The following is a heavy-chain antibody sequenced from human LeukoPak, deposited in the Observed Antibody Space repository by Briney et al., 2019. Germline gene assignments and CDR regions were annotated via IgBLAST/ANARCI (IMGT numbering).Heavy chain of an antibody. CDR1: GLTVSKNY. CDR2: IYCGGSS. D-gene: IGHD3-10*01. J-gene: IGHJ5*02. CDR3: ARVGGP. V-gene: IGHV3-53*01. Sequence: GGSLRLSCAASGLTVSKNYMSWVRQAPGKGLESVSVIYCGGSSYYAVPVRGRFTISRDNSKYTLYVEMTSQRVESRAQDYLARVGGPWSQGTLVTVSS.